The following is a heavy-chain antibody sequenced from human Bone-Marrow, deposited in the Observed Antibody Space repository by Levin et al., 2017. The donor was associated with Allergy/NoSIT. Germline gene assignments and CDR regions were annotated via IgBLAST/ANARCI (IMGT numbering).Heavy chain of an antibody. CDR3: ARGPGVGVTIFGADAFDI. J-gene: IGHJ3*02. CDR2: IYYSGST. V-gene: IGHV4-31*03. D-gene: IGHD3-3*01. Sequence: PSQTLSLTCTVSGGSISSGGYYWSWIRQHPGKGLEWIGYIYYSGSTYYNPSLKSRVTISVDTSKNQFSLKLSSVTAADTAVYYCARGPGVGVTIFGADAFDIWGQGTMVTVSS. CDR1: GGSISSGGYY.